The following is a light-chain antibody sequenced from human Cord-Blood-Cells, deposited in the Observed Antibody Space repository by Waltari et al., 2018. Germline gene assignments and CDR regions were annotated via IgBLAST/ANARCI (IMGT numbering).Light chain of an antibody. CDR2: AAS. V-gene: IGKV1-39*01. CDR1: QSISSY. J-gene: IGKJ4*01. CDR3: QQSYSTPLT. Sequence: IQMTQSLSSLSASVGDRVTITCRASQSISSYLNWYQQKPGKAPKLLIYAASSLQSGVPSRFSGSGSGTDFTLTISSLQPEDCATYYCQQSYSTPLTFGGGTKVEIK.